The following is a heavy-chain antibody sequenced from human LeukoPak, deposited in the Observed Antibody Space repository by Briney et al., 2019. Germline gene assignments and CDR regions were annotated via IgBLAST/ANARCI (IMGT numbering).Heavy chain of an antibody. V-gene: IGHV1-2*02. Sequence: ASVKVSCKASGYTFPGYYMHWVRQAPGQGLEWMGWINPNSGGTNYAQKFQGRVTMTRDTSISTAYMELSRLRSDDTAVYYCARFLSQSGSFDIWGQGTMVTLSS. J-gene: IGHJ3*02. CDR2: INPNSGGT. CDR1: GYTFPGYY. CDR3: ARFLSQSGSFDI. D-gene: IGHD3-10*01.